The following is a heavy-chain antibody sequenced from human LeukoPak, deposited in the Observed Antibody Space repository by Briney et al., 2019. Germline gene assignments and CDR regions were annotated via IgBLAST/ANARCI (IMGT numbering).Heavy chain of an antibody. J-gene: IGHJ3*02. CDR3: AREGGDTDAFDI. V-gene: IGHV3-64*01. CDR2: FSSNGGST. Sequence: PGGSLRLSCAASGFTSRSYAIHWVRQGLGKGLEYVAAFSSNGGSTYYANSVKGRFTISRDKSKNTLYLQMGSLRAEDMAVYYCAREGGDTDAFDIWGQGTMVTVSS. CDR1: GFTSRSYA. D-gene: IGHD2-21*02.